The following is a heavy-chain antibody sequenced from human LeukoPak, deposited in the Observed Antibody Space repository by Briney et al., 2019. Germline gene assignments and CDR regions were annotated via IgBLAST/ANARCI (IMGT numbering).Heavy chain of an antibody. V-gene: IGHV1-69*13. J-gene: IGHJ6*02. CDR3: AREIVVVVAATEDYYYYCGMDV. CDR1: GGTFSSYA. CDR2: IIPIFGTA. Sequence: SVKVSCKASGGTFSSYAISWVRQAPGQGLEWMGGIIPIFGTANYAQKFQGRVTITADESTSTAYMELSSLRSEDTAVYYCAREIVVVVAATEDYYYYCGMDVWGQGTTVTVSS. D-gene: IGHD2-15*01.